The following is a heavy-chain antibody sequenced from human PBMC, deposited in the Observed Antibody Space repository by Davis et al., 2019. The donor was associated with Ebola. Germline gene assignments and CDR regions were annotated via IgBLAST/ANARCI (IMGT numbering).Heavy chain of an antibody. CDR2: VYYSGST. J-gene: IGHJ2*01. Sequence: PSETLSLTCSVSGDSMTGSYYYWAWIRQPPGKGLEWIGSVYYSGSTHYNPSLKSRLTIFVDTSKNQFSLELTSVTAADTAVYYCAREREPDWYFDLWGRGTLVTVSS. D-gene: IGHD1-14*01. CDR1: GDSMTGSYYY. CDR3: AREREPDWYFDL. V-gene: IGHV4-39*07.